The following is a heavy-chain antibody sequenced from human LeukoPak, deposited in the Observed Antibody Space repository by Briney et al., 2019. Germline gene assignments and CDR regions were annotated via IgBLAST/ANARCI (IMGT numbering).Heavy chain of an antibody. CDR2: IIPIFGTA. D-gene: IGHD6-13*01. CDR3: ARDYRSSSWYNWFDP. CDR1: GGTFSSYA. J-gene: IGHJ5*02. Sequence: SVKVSCKASGGTFSSYAISWERQAPGQRLEWMGGIIPIFGTANYAQKFQGRVTITTDESTSTAYMELSSLRSEDTAVYYCARDYRSSSWYNWFDPWGQGTLVTVSS. V-gene: IGHV1-69*05.